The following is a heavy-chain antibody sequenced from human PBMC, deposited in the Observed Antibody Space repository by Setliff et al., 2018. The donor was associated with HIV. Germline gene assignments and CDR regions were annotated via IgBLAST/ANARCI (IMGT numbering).Heavy chain of an antibody. CDR2: IYHSGST. V-gene: IGHV4-38-2*01. D-gene: IGHD3-22*01. Sequence: SETLSLTCAVSAYSISSGYYWGWIRQPPGKGLEWIGSIYHSGSTYYNPSLMSRVTISVDTSKYQFSLKLRSVTAADTAVYYCARQWRDQYNSGVSTEYFQHWGLGTLVTVSS. CDR3: ARQWRDQYNSGVSTEYFQH. CDR1: AYSISSGYY. J-gene: IGHJ1*01.